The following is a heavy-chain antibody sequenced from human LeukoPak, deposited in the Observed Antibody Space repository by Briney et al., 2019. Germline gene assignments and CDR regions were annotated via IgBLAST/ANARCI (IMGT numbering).Heavy chain of an antibody. J-gene: IGHJ6*03. CDR1: GGSFSGYY. CDR2: INHSGST. CDR3: ARLSRPYVVVVPAAKSQGRYYYMDV. V-gene: IGHV4-34*01. Sequence: PSETLSLTCAVYGGSFSGYYWSWIRQPPGKGLEWIGEINHSGSTNYNSSLKSRVTISVDTSKNQFSLKLSSVTAADTAVYYCARLSRPYVVVVPAAKSQGRYYYMDVWGKGTTVTVSS. D-gene: IGHD2-2*01.